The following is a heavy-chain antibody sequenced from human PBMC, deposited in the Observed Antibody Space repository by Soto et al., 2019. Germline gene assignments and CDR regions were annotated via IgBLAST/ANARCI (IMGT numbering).Heavy chain of an antibody. Sequence: EVQLVESGGGLVQPGGSLRLSCAASGFTFSSYEMNWVRQAPGKGLEWVSYISSSGSTIYYADSMKGRFTISRDNAKNSLYLQMNSLRAEDTAVYYCASEAGTLYFDYWGQGTLVTVSS. V-gene: IGHV3-48*03. CDR3: ASEAGTLYFDY. CDR1: GFTFSSYE. D-gene: IGHD6-19*01. CDR2: ISSSGSTI. J-gene: IGHJ4*02.